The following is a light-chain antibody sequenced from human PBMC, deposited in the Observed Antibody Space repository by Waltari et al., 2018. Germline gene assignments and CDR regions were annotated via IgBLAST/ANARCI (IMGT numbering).Light chain of an antibody. CDR1: QGVTNS. Sequence: SCRASQGVTNSLAWNQQKPGQAPRLLIYSASNRATGVPARFSGSGSGTDFTLTISSLEPEDFAVYYCQQRSNWPRTFGQGTKVEIK. J-gene: IGKJ1*01. V-gene: IGKV3-11*01. CDR3: QQRSNWPRT. CDR2: SAS.